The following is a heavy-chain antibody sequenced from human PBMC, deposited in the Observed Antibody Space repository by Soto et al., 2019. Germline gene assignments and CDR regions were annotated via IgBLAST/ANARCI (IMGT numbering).Heavy chain of an antibody. CDR2: TYYRSKWYN. Sequence: KQSQTLSLTCAISGDSVSSNSAAWNWIRQSPSRGLEWLGRTYYRSKWYNDYAVSVKSRITINPDTSKNQFSLQLNSVTPEDTAVYYCARDPDSSGSYPYYYYGMDVWGQGTTVTVSS. J-gene: IGHJ6*02. D-gene: IGHD3-10*01. CDR1: GDSVSSNSAA. V-gene: IGHV6-1*01. CDR3: ARDPDSSGSYPYYYYGMDV.